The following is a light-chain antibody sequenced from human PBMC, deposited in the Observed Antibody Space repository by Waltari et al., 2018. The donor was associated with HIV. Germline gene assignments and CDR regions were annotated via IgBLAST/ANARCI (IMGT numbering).Light chain of an antibody. Sequence: QSALTQPASVSGSFGQSITISCTGTSSDLGSYNLVSWYQSHPGKAPKLIIYEVSKRPSGVSNRFSGSKSGNTASLTVSGLQAEDEAHYYCCSYARSGIPFGGGTKLTVL. CDR1: SSDLGSYNL. CDR3: CSYARSGIP. J-gene: IGLJ2*01. V-gene: IGLV2-23*02. CDR2: EVS.